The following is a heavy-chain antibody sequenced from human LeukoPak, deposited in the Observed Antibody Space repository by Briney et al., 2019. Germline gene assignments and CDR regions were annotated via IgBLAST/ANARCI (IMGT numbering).Heavy chain of an antibody. CDR3: ARDPGTDGSSWYVLDN. J-gene: IGHJ4*02. D-gene: IGHD6-13*01. V-gene: IGHV3-7*01. Sequence: GGSLRLSCAASGFTFNRYWMSWVRQAPGKGLEWVANIKQDGSEKYYVDSVKGRFTISRDNAKNSLYLQMNSLRAEDTAVYYCARDPGTDGSSWYVLDNWGQGTLVTVSA. CDR2: IKQDGSEK. CDR1: GFTFNRYW.